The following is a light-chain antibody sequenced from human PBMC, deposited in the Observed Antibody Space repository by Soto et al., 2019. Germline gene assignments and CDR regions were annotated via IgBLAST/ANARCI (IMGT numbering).Light chain of an antibody. V-gene: IGKV1-5*01. J-gene: IGKJ1*01. CDR1: QTISSW. Sequence: DIQMTQSPSTLSASVGDRATITCRASQTISSWLAWYQHKPGKAPGLLIFGASSLESGVPPRFSGSGSGTEFTLTISSLQSDDFATYYCQQYNTPPWTFGQGTQVVIK. CDR2: GAS. CDR3: QQYNTPPWT.